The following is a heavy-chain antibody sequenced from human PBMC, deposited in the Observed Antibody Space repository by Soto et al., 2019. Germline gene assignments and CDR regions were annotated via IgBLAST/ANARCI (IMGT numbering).Heavy chain of an antibody. CDR3: ASERAIAPSSFYGMDV. D-gene: IGHD6-13*01. V-gene: IGHV3-30-3*01. CDR1: GFTFSSYA. CDR2: ISYDGSNK. Sequence: QVQLVESGGGVVQPGRSLRLSCAASGFTFSSYAMHWVRQAPGKGLEWVAVISYDGSNKYYADSVKGRFTISRDNSKNTLYLQMNSLRAEDTAVYYCASERAIAPSSFYGMDVWGQGTTVTVSS. J-gene: IGHJ6*02.